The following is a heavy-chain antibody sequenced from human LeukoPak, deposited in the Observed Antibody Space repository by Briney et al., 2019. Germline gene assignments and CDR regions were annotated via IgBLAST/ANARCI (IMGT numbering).Heavy chain of an antibody. CDR1: GFTFSSYY. V-gene: IGHV3-33*08. J-gene: IGHJ4*02. Sequence: GGSLRLSCAASGFTFSSYYMHWVRQAPGKGLEWVAVVHDDGDTKYYVDSVKGRFTISRDNSKNTLYLQMSTLRDEDTAIYYCATGSGHYYDRWGQGTLVTVSS. D-gene: IGHD3-3*01. CDR3: ATGSGHYYDR. CDR2: VHDDGDTK.